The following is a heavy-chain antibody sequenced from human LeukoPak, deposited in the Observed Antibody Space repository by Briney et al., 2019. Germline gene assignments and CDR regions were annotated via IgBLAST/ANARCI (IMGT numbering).Heavy chain of an antibody. J-gene: IGHJ4*02. CDR1: GFTISSYA. D-gene: IGHD3-22*01. CDR2: ISSSGGRT. Sequence: PPGGSLRLSCAASGFTISSYAMSWVRQAPGKGLEWVSGISSSGGRTDHADSVRGRFTISRDNSNNTVYLQMNSLRAEDTAVYYCARDNYYDSSGSSFDYWGQGTLVTVSS. V-gene: IGHV3-23*01. CDR3: ARDNYYDSSGSSFDY.